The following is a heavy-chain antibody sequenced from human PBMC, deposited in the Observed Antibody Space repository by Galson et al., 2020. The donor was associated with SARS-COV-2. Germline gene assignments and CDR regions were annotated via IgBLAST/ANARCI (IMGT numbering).Heavy chain of an antibody. CDR3: ARDNRVAAVKRCALDI. D-gene: IGHD6-13*01. CDR1: GGSISNAGYY. Sequence: TSETLSLTCNVSGGSISNAGYYWGWIRQHPGKGLEWIAYIYFTGSAYYNPSLKSRVTISVDTSKNQFSLRVSSVTAADTAVYYCARDNRVAAVKRCALDIWGQGTMVTVSS. V-gene: IGHV4-31*03. CDR2: IYFTGSA. J-gene: IGHJ3*02.